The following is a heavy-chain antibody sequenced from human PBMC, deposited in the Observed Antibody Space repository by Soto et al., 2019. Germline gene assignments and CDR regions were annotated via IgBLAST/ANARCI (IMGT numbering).Heavy chain of an antibody. CDR2: IRGKAYGGTT. V-gene: IGHV3-49*04. CDR3: ARYRIAADLSDFDY. CDR1: IQLWWLC. Sequence: GGSLRLLLCSFWIQLWWLCFELGPPGSREGLEWVGSIRGKAYGGTTENAASLKGRFTISRDDSKSIAYLQMNSLKTEDTAVYYCARYRIAADLSDFDYWGQGTLVTVSS. J-gene: IGHJ4*02. D-gene: IGHD6-13*01.